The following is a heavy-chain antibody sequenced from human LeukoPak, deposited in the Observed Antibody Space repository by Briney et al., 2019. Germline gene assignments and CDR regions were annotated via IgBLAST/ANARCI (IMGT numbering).Heavy chain of an antibody. J-gene: IGHJ4*02. CDR1: GFTFSSYS. CDR3: ARGVGGYYDSSGHYNY. V-gene: IGHV3-48*04. D-gene: IGHD3-22*01. CDR2: ISSSSSTI. Sequence: GGSLRLSCAASGFTFSSYSMNWVRQAPGKGLEWVSYISSSSSTIYYADSVKGRFTISRDNAKNTLYLQMNSLRAEDTAVYYCARGVGGYYDSSGHYNYWGQGTLVTVSS.